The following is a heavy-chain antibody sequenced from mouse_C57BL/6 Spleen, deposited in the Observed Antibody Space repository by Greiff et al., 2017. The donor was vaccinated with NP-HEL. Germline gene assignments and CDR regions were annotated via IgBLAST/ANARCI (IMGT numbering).Heavy chain of an antibody. CDR1: GFTFSDYG. V-gene: IGHV5-17*01. J-gene: IGHJ4*01. CDR2: ISSGSSTI. D-gene: IGHD1-1*01. Sequence: EVQGVESGGGLVKPGGSLKLSCAASGFTFSDYGMHWVRQAPEKGLEWVAYISSGSSTIYYADTVKGRFTISRDNAKNTLFLQMTSLRSEDTAMYYCAREGTVVAYYYAMDYWGQGTSVTVSS. CDR3: AREGTVVAYYYAMDY.